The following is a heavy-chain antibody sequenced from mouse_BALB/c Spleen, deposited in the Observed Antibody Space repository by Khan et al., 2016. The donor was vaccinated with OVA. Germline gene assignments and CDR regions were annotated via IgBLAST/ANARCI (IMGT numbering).Heavy chain of an antibody. CDR2: ISYSGNT. J-gene: IGHJ2*01. CDR1: GYSITSDYA. CDR3: ARIQGGDFDY. V-gene: IGHV3-2*02. Sequence: VQLKESGPGLVKPSQSLSLTCTVTGYSITSDYAWNWIRQFPGNKLEWMGYISYSGNTKYNPSLKSRISITRDTSKNQFFLQLNFVTIEDTATYYCARIQGGDFDYWGHGTTLTVSS. D-gene: IGHD3-2*02.